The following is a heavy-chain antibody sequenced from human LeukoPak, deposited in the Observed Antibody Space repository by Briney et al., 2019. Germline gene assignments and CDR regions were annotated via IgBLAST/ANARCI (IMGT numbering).Heavy chain of an antibody. CDR2: IKQDGSEN. Sequence: GGSLRLSCAASGFMFSSYWMSWVRQAPGKGLEWVANIKQDGSENYYVDSVKGRFTISRDNAKNSLYLQMDSLRAEDTAVYYCARSLISRGSGSYSSDYWGQGTLVTVSS. CDR1: GFMFSSYW. V-gene: IGHV3-7*01. D-gene: IGHD3-10*01. CDR3: ARSLISRGSGSYSSDY. J-gene: IGHJ4*02.